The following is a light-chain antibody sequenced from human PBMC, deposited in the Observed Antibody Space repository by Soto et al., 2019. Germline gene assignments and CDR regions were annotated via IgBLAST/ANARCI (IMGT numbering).Light chain of an antibody. CDR1: SSNIGAGYD. Sequence: QSVLTQPPSVSGAPGQRVTISCTGSSSNIGAGYDVHWYQQLPGAAPKLLIYGNSNQPSGVPDRFSGSRSGTSASLAITGLQPEDEADYYCQSYDTPVYVFGGGTKVTVL. CDR3: QSYDTPVYV. V-gene: IGLV1-40*01. J-gene: IGLJ1*01. CDR2: GNS.